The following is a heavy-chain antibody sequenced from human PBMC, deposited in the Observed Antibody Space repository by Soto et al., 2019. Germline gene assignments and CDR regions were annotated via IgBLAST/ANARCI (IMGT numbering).Heavy chain of an antibody. Sequence: PSETLSLTCTVAGGSISSYYWSWIRQPPGKGLEWIGYIYYSGSTNYNPSLKSRVTISVDTSKNQFSLKLSSVTAADTAVYYCAREIQPWGSYYGMDVWGQGTTVTVS. D-gene: IGHD5-18*01. CDR2: IYYSGST. V-gene: IGHV4-59*01. CDR3: AREIQPWGSYYGMDV. CDR1: GGSISSYY. J-gene: IGHJ6*02.